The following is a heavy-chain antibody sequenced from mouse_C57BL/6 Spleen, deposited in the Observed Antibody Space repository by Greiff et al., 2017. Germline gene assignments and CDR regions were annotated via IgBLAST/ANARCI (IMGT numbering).Heavy chain of an antibody. Sequence: VKLQESGAELVRPGASVKLSCKASGYTFTDYYINWVKQRPGQGLEWIARIYPGSGNTYYNEKFKGKATLTAEKSSSTAYMQLSSLTSEDSAVYFCARGFITTVVGYYFDYWGQGTTLTVSS. J-gene: IGHJ2*01. V-gene: IGHV1-76*01. D-gene: IGHD1-1*01. CDR1: GYTFTDYY. CDR2: IYPGSGNT. CDR3: ARGFITTVVGYYFDY.